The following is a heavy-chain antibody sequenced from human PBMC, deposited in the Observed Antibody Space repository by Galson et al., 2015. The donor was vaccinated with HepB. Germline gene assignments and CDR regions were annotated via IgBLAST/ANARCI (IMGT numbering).Heavy chain of an antibody. Sequence: SLRLSCAASGFTVSSNYMSWVRQAPGKGLEWVSVIYSGGSTYYADSVKGRFTISRDNSKNTLYLQMNSLRAEDTAVYYCARDRSYSSSGYFDYWGQGTLVTVSS. V-gene: IGHV3-66*01. CDR1: GFTVSSNY. J-gene: IGHJ4*02. D-gene: IGHD6-13*01. CDR3: ARDRSYSSSGYFDY. CDR2: IYSGGST.